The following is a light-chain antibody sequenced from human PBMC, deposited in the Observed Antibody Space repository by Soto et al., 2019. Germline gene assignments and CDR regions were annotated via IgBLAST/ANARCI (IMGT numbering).Light chain of an antibody. CDR2: NVS. V-gene: IGLV2-14*01. CDR1: SSDVGGYNY. CDR3: SSYTSTATVI. J-gene: IGLJ2*01. Sequence: QSALTQPASVSGSPGQSITISCTGSSSDVGGYNYVSWYQQYPGRAPKFMIHNVSNRPSGVSDRFSGSKSGNTASLTISGLQAGDEADYYCSSYTSTATVIFGGGTKLTVL.